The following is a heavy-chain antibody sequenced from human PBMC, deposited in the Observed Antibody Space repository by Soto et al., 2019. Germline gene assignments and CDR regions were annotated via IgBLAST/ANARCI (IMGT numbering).Heavy chain of an antibody. CDR3: VRDSVGAGMSGWCGP. CDR1: GFIFKNHG. V-gene: IGHV3-33*01. Sequence: PGGSLRLSCAASGFIFKNHGLHWVRQTPGKGLKWVAVIWYDGSNKYYVDSVKGRFTISRDQSKNTVYLQINSLRAEDTAVYFFVRDSVGAGMSGWCGPWGQGPLVTVSS. D-gene: IGHD6-13*01. J-gene: IGHJ5*02. CDR2: IWYDGSNK.